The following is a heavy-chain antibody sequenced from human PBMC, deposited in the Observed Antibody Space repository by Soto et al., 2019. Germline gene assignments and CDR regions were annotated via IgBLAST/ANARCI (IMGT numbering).Heavy chain of an antibody. J-gene: IGHJ3*02. CDR1: GGSISSYY. D-gene: IGHD2-15*01. CDR2: IYYSGST. V-gene: IGHV4-59*08. CDR3: ARQVYCSGGSCYSRPYDAFDI. Sequence: TSETLSLTCTVSGGSISSYYWSWIRQPPGKGLEWIGYIYYSGSTTYNPSLKSRVTISVDTSKNQFSLKLSSVTAADTAVYYCARQVYCSGGSCYSRPYDAFDIWGQGTMVT.